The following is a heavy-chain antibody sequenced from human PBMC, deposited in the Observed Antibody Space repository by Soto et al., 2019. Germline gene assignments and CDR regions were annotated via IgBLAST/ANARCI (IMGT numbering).Heavy chain of an antibody. CDR3: ARDQSPVAGYGMDV. Sequence: GGSLRLSCAASGFTFSDYYMSWIHQAPGKGLEWVSYISSSSSYTNYADSVKGRFTISRDNAKNSLYLQMNSLRAEDTAVYYCARDQSPVAGYGMDVWGQGTTVTVSS. CDR2: ISSSSSYT. D-gene: IGHD6-13*01. J-gene: IGHJ6*02. V-gene: IGHV3-11*06. CDR1: GFTFSDYY.